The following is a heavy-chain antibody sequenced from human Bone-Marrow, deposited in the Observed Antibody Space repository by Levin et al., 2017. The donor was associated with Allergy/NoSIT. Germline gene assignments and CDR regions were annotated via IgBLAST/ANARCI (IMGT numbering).Heavy chain of an antibody. V-gene: IGHV4-59*01. CDR3: ARFVGSLAFDI. CDR2: IYYSGST. J-gene: IGHJ3*02. D-gene: IGHD2-15*01. CDR1: GGSISSYY. Sequence: GSLRLSCTVSGGSISSYYWSWIRQPPGKGLEWIGYIYYSGSTNYNPSLKSRVTISVDTSKNQFSLKLSSVTAADTAVYYCARFVGSLAFDIWGQGTMVTVSS.